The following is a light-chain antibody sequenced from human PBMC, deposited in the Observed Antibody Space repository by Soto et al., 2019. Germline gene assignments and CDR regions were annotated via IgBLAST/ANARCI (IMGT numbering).Light chain of an antibody. CDR2: AAS. CDR3: QQSYGTPWT. V-gene: IGKV1-39*01. CDR1: QTISSW. J-gene: IGKJ1*01. Sequence: DIQMTQSHSTLSGSVGDRVTITCLASQTISSWLAWYQQKPGKAPKLLIYAASSLQSGVPSRFSGSGSGTDFTLTISSLQPEDFATYYCQQSYGTPWTFGQGTKVDIK.